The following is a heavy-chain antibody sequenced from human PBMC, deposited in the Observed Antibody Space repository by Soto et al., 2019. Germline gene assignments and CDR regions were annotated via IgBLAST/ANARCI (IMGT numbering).Heavy chain of an antibody. CDR1: GFTFSNYG. J-gene: IGHJ4*02. Sequence: QVQLVESGGGVVQPGRSLRLSCAASGFTFSNYGMHWVRQAPGKGLEWVAVISYDGSNKYYADSVKGRFTISKDNSKNPLYLQMDSLRAEDTAVYYCAREVSGWYNLDYWGQGTLVTVSS. CDR2: ISYDGSNK. D-gene: IGHD6-19*01. CDR3: AREVSGWYNLDY. V-gene: IGHV3-30*03.